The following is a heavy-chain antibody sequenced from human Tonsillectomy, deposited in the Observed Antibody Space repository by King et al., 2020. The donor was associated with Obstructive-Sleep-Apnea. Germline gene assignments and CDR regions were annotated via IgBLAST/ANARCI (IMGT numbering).Heavy chain of an antibody. CDR1: GGTFSSYS. CDR3: ARAEGRGYGSGSYGN. D-gene: IGHD3-10*01. CDR2: ITPILGIT. V-gene: IGHV1-69*04. J-gene: IGHJ4*02. Sequence: QLVQSGAEVKKPGSSVKVSCKASGGTFSSYSISWVRQAPGQGLEGMGRITPILGITNSAQKFQGRVTITADKSTSTAYMELSSLRSTDTAVYYWARAEGRGYGSGSYGNWGQGTLVTVSS.